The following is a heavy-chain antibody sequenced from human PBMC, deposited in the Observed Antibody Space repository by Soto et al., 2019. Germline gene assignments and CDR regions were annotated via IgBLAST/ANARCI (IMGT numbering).Heavy chain of an antibody. CDR3: AKDRQQWLGRIWDY. D-gene: IGHD6-19*01. CDR1: GFTFSSYA. V-gene: IGHV3-23*01. CDR2: ISGSGGST. J-gene: IGHJ4*02. Sequence: VWSLQISCASYGFTFSSYAMSWVRQAPGKGLEWVSAISGSGGSTYYADSVKGRFTISRDNSKNTLYLQMNSLRAEDTAVYYCAKDRQQWLGRIWDYWGQGTLVTV.